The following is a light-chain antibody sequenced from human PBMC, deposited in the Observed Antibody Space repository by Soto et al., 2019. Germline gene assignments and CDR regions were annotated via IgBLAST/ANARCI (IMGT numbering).Light chain of an antibody. CDR1: SSDVGGYNY. CDR2: DVS. CDR3: CSYAGSYTPRYV. J-gene: IGLJ1*01. Sequence: QSALTQPRSVSGSPGQSVTISRTGTSSDVGGYNYVSWYQQHPGKAPKLMIYDVSKRPSGVPDRFSGSKSGNTASLTISGLQAEDEADYYCCSYAGSYTPRYVFGTGTKLTVL. V-gene: IGLV2-11*01.